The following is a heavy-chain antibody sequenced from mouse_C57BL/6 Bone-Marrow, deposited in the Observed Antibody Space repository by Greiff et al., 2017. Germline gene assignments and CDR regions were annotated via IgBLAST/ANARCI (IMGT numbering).Heavy chain of an antibody. CDR3: ARFYYAGDY. V-gene: IGHV5-4*01. J-gene: IGHJ4*01. Sequence: EVQLVESGGGLVKPGGSLKLSCAASGFTFSSYAMSWVRQTPEKRLEWVATISDGGSYTYYPDNVKGRFTISRDNAKNNLYLQMSHLKSEDTAMYYCARFYYAGDYWGQGTSVTVSS. CDR1: GFTFSSYA. CDR2: ISDGGSYT.